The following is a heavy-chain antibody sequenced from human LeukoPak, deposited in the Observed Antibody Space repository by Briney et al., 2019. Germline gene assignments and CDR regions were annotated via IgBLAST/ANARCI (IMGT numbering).Heavy chain of an antibody. CDR3: SVMHRYYDGSGYWVQ. Sequence: GGSLRLSCAASGFTFSSYWMHWVRQAAGKGPEWVSRINEDGSIITYADSVKGRFTISRDNPRNTLYMEMNSLRAEDTAVYYCSVMHRYYDGSGYWVQWGQGTLVTVSS. D-gene: IGHD3-22*01. CDR1: GFTFSSYW. CDR2: INEDGSII. V-gene: IGHV3-74*01. J-gene: IGHJ4*02.